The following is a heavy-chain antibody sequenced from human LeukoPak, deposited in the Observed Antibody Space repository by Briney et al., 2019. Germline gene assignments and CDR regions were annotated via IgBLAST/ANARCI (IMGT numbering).Heavy chain of an antibody. CDR3: ARGYYDSSVAGVDY. CDR1: GYTFTSYG. D-gene: IGHD3-22*01. Sequence: ASVKVSCKASGYTFTSYGISWVRQAPGQGLEWMGFISAYNGNTNYAQKLQGRVTMTTDTSTSTAYMELRSLRSDDTAVYYCARGYYDSSVAGVDYWGQGTLVTVSS. J-gene: IGHJ4*02. V-gene: IGHV1-18*01. CDR2: ISAYNGNT.